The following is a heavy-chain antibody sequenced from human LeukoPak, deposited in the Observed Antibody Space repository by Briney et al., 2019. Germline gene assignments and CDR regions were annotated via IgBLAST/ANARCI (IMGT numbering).Heavy chain of an antibody. Sequence: GSLRLSYAASGFTFSDYYMTRIRQTPGKGLEWVSYISISGTTTFYVDSVKGRFTISRDNTKNSLYLQMNSLRAEDTAMYYFARGTMASDFWGQGTLVTVSS. D-gene: IGHD3-10*01. CDR2: ISISGTTT. CDR3: ARGTMASDF. J-gene: IGHJ4*02. V-gene: IGHV3-11*01. CDR1: GFTFSDYY.